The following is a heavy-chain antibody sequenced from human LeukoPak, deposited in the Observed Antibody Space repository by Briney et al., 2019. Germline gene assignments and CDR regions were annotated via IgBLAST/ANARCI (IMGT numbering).Heavy chain of an antibody. J-gene: IGHJ4*02. D-gene: IGHD3-10*01. CDR3: ARGWPYSYYYGSGSYFDY. CDR1: GGSFSGYY. Sequence: SETLSLTCAVYGGSFSGYYWSWIRQPPGKGLEWIGEINHSGSTNYNPSLKSRVTISVGTSKNQFSLKLSSVTAADTAVYYCARGWPYSYYYGSGSYFDYWGQGTLVTVSS. CDR2: INHSGST. V-gene: IGHV4-34*01.